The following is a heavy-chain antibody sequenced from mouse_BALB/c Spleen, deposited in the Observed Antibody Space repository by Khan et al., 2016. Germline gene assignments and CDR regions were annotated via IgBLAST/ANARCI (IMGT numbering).Heavy chain of an antibody. Sequence: EVELVESGGGLVQPGGSRKLSCAASGFTFSSFGMHWVRQDPEKGLEWVAYISTGSNTIYYADTVKGRFTISRDNPKNTLILQMTSLRSEDTSMYYCASRENDGYAMDYWGQGTSVTVSS. CDR2: ISTGSNTI. CDR1: GFTFSSFG. V-gene: IGHV5-17*02. J-gene: IGHJ4*01. D-gene: IGHD2-12*01. CDR3: ASRENDGYAMDY.